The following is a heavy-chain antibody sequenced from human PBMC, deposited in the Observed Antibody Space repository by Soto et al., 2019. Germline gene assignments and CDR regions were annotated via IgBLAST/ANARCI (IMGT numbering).Heavy chain of an antibody. CDR3: GNSLIFVRELRSYGMDV. Sequence: GGSLRLSCAASGFTFSDYYLSWIRQAPGKGLEWVSYSSGSGSTYYADSVKGRFTISRDNSKNTLYLQMNSLRAEDTAVYYCGNSLIFVRELRSYGMDVWGQGTTVTVSS. V-gene: IGHV3-11*01. CDR1: GFTFSDYY. D-gene: IGHD1-26*01. CDR2: SSGSGST. J-gene: IGHJ6*02.